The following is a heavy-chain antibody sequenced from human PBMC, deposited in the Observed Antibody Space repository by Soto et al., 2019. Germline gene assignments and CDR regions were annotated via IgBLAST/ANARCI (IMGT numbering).Heavy chain of an antibody. J-gene: IGHJ4*02. CDR3: AGREMYYDVSTGDYVTSLYYFDS. CDR1: GGSFSGHY. Sequence: QVQLQQWGAGLLKASETLSLRCAVYGGSFSGHYWSWLRQSPGKGLEWLGEINHSGTANYNPSVKSRVTVSVDTSKNQSSLKVTSVTTADTAVYYCAGREMYYDVSTGDYVTSLYYFDSWGQGTLVTVSS. CDR2: INHSGTA. D-gene: IGHD3-9*01. V-gene: IGHV4-34*01.